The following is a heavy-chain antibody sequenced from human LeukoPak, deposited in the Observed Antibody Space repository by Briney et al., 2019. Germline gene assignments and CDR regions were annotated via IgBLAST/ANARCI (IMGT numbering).Heavy chain of an antibody. Sequence: PGGSLRLSCAASGFTFGSYDMHWVRQAPGKGLEWVAVISYDGSNKYYADSVKGRFTISRDNSKNTLYLQMNSLRAEDTAVYYCAKESGIVGATREDYWGQGTLVTVSS. V-gene: IGHV3-30*18. CDR2: ISYDGSNK. CDR1: GFTFGSYD. J-gene: IGHJ4*02. D-gene: IGHD1-26*01. CDR3: AKESGIVGATREDY.